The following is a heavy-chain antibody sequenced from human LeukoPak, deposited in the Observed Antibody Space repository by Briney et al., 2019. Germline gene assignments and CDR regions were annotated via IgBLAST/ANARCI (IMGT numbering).Heavy chain of an antibody. CDR3: ARTVRQLLANDAFDN. D-gene: IGHD4-11*01. Sequence: SETLSLTCAVYGGSFSGYYWSWIRQPPGKGLEWIGEINHSGSTNYNPSLKSRVTMSVDTSKNQFSLRLSSVTAADTAVYYCARTVRQLLANDAFDNWGQGTMVTVSS. V-gene: IGHV4-34*01. CDR2: INHSGST. J-gene: IGHJ3*02. CDR1: GGSFSGYY.